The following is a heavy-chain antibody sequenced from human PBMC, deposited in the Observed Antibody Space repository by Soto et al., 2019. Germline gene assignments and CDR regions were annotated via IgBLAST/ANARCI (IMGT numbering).Heavy chain of an antibody. CDR3: PAASGYNGNSPGYYYGMDV. V-gene: IGHV1-58*01. J-gene: IGHJ6*02. CDR1: GFTFTSSA. D-gene: IGHD1-7*01. CDR2: IVVGSGNT. Sequence: SVKVSCKASGFTFTSSAVQWERQARGQRLEWIGWIVVGSGNTNYAQKFQERVTITRDMSTSTAYMELSRLRSEDTAVYYCPAASGYNGNSPGYYYGMDVLGQGNTVTFSS.